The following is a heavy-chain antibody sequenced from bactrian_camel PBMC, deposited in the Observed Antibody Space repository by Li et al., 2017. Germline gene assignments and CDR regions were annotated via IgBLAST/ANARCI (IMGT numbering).Heavy chain of an antibody. V-gene: IGHV3S6*01. CDR3: VRDLGTTGWYFDN. Sequence: HVQLVESGGGSVQAGGSLRLSCAASGSTFSSYWMYWVRQDPGKGLEWIASIDSGGSTYYADSVRGRFTISRDNAKNTAYLQMNSVKPEDTAVYYCVRDLGTTGWYFDNWGQGTQVTVS. CDR2: IDSGGST. D-gene: IGHD5*01. J-gene: IGHJ6*01. CDR1: GSTFSSYW.